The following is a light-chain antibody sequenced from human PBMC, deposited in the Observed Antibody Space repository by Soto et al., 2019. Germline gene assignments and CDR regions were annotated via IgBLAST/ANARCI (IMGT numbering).Light chain of an antibody. V-gene: IGKV2-30*01. CDR1: QSLVKSDGNTY. J-gene: IGKJ1*01. CDR3: QQYNDWPT. CDR2: GVS. Sequence: VVMTQSPLSLPVTVGQPASISCRPSQSLVKSDGNTYLNWFQQRPGQSPRRLIYGVSNRASGVPDRFSGSGSGTDFTLTISSLQSEDFAVYYCQQYNDWPTFGQGTKVDIK.